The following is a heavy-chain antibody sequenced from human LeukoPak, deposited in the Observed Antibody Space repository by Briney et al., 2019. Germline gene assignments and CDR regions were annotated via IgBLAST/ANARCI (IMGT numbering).Heavy chain of an antibody. CDR1: GYTFNTYW. CDR2: IYPGDSDT. J-gene: IGHJ4*02. CDR3: AREGRSSSPMDY. Sequence: GESLKISCKGSGYTFNTYWIDWVRQMPGKGLEWMGIIYPGDSDTRYSPSFQGQVTISADKSISTAYLQWGSLKASDTAMYYCAREGRSSSPMDYWGQGTLVTVSS. D-gene: IGHD6-6*01. V-gene: IGHV5-51*01.